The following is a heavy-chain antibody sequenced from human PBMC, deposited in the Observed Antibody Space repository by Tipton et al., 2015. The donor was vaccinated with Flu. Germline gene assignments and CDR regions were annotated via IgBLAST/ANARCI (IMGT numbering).Heavy chain of an antibody. Sequence: QLVQSGAEVKKPGSSVKVSCKTSGGTFSNYAISWVRQAPGQGLEWMGGIIPISGITNYAQRFQDRVTIAADESTSTPYMELSSLRSEDTAVYYCATSRDSGAYNGFDIWGLGTVVTVSS. CDR1: GGTFSNYA. CDR2: IIPISGIT. CDR3: ATSRDSGAYNGFDI. V-gene: IGHV1-69*01. D-gene: IGHD2-2*02. J-gene: IGHJ3*02.